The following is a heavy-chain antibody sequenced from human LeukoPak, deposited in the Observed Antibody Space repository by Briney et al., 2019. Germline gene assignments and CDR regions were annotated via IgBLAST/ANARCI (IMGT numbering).Heavy chain of an antibody. CDR2: ISGSGGST. CDR1: GFTFSSYA. Sequence: GGSLRLSCAASGFTFSSYAMSWVRQAPGKGLEWVSAISGSGGSTYYADSVKGRFTISRDNSKNTLYLQMNSLRAEDTAVYYCAKFQRELLWFGRTHDAFDIWGQGTMVTVS. D-gene: IGHD3-10*01. V-gene: IGHV3-23*01. CDR3: AKFQRELLWFGRTHDAFDI. J-gene: IGHJ3*02.